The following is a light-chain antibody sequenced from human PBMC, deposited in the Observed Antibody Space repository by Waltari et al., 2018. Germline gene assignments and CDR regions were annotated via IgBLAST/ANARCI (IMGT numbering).Light chain of an antibody. CDR3: MQGIHRPWT. CDR1: ESLVSSDGNTY. CDR2: KVS. V-gene: IGKV2-30*01. J-gene: IGKJ1*01. Sequence: DVVMTQSPLSLPVTLGQAASISSRSRESLVSSDGNTYFNWFHQRPGQPPRRLFYKVSNRDSGVPDRFSGSGSGTDFTLTISRVEAEDVGVYYCMQGIHRPWTFGQGTKVEIK.